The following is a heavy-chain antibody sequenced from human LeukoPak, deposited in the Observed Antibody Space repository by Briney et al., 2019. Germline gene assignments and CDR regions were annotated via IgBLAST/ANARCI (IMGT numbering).Heavy chain of an antibody. V-gene: IGHV4-59*08. Sequence: SETLSLTCTVSGGSISSYYWSWIRQPPGKGLEWIGYIYYSGTTNYDPSLKSRVPISVDRSNNQFSLKLSSMTAADTAVYYCARHGIRAAALSGMDVWGLGTTVTVAS. D-gene: IGHD6-13*01. CDR3: ARHGIRAAALSGMDV. J-gene: IGHJ6*02. CDR2: IYYSGTT. CDR1: GGSISSYY.